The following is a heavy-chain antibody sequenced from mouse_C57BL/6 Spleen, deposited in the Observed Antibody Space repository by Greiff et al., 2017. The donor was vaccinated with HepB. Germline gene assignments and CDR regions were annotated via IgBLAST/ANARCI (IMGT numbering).Heavy chain of an antibody. CDR3: ARGGKEDYFDY. V-gene: IGHV1-76*01. Sequence: VKLQESGAELVRPGASVKLSCKASGYTFTDYYINWVKQRPGQGLEWIARIYPGSGNTYYNEKFKGKATLTAEKSSSTAYMQLSSLTSEDSAVYFCARGGKEDYFDYWGQGTTLTVSS. J-gene: IGHJ2*01. CDR1: GYTFTDYY. D-gene: IGHD2-1*01. CDR2: IYPGSGNT.